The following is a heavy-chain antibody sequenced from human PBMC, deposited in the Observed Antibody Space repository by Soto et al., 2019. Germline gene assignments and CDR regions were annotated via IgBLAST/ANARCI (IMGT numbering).Heavy chain of an antibody. CDR2: IYYSGST. CDR3: AGRWGRTFDY. V-gene: IGHV4-59*08. CDR1: GGSISSYY. Sequence: QVQLQESGPGLVKPSETLSLTCTVSGGSISSYYWSWIRQPPGKGLEGIGYIYYSGSTNHNPSLKSRVTISVDTSKNQYSLKLSSVTAADTAVYYCAGRWGRTFDYWGQGTLVTVSS. J-gene: IGHJ4*02. D-gene: IGHD1-26*01.